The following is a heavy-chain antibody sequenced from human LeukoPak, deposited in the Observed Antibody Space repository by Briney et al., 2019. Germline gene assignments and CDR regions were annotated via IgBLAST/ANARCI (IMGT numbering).Heavy chain of an antibody. V-gene: IGHV1-2*02. J-gene: IGHJ4*02. D-gene: IGHD1-26*01. Sequence: GASVKVSCKASGYTFTGFYIHWVRQAPGQGLEWMGWINPNSGGTKYGQKFQGRVTMTRDTSINSAYMELRRLRSDDTAVYYCARGFVGVEWELRDPNIDYWGQGTLVTVSS. CDR3: ARGFVGVEWELRDPNIDY. CDR2: INPNSGGT. CDR1: GYTFTGFY.